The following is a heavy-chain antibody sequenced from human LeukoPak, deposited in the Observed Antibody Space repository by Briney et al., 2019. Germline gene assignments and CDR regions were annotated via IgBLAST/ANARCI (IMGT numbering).Heavy chain of an antibody. V-gene: IGHV4-39*01. D-gene: IGHD1-7*01. J-gene: IGHJ3*02. CDR2: IYYSGST. CDR1: GGSISSSSYY. Sequence: SETLSLTCTVSGGSISSSSYYWGWIRQPPGKGLEWIGSIYYSGSTYYNPSLKSRVTISVDTSKNQFSLKLTSMTAADTAVYFCARRALTGTPHAFDIWGQGTMVTVSS. CDR3: ARRALTGTPHAFDI.